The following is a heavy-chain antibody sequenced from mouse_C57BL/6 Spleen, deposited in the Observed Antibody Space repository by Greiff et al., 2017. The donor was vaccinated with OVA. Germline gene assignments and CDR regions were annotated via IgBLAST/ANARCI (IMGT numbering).Heavy chain of an antibody. CDR3: TRSSMDYDGGYYFDY. V-gene: IGHV5-9-1*02. CDR2: ISSGGDYI. CDR1: GFTFSSYA. D-gene: IGHD2-4*01. Sequence: EVKLVESGAGLVKPGGSLKLSCAASGFTFSSYAMSWVRQTPEKRLEWVAYISSGGDYIYYADTVKGRFTISRDNARNTLYLQMSSLKSEDTAMYYCTRSSMDYDGGYYFDYWGQGTTLTVSS. J-gene: IGHJ2*01.